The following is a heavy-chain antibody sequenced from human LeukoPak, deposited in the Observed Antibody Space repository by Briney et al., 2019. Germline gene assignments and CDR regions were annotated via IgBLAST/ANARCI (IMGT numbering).Heavy chain of an antibody. Sequence: PGGSLRLSCAASGFTFSSYAMHWVRQAPGKGLEWVAVISYDGSNKYYADSVKGRFTISRDNSKNTLYLQMNSLRAEDTAVYYCARDVAVAATTPFDFWGQGTLVTVSS. D-gene: IGHD2-15*01. CDR3: ARDVAVAATTPFDF. J-gene: IGHJ4*02. V-gene: IGHV3-30*04. CDR1: GFTFSSYA. CDR2: ISYDGSNK.